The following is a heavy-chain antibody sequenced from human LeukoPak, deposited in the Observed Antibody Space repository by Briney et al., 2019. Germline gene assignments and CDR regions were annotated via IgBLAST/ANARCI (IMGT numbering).Heavy chain of an antibody. CDR2: IGSAGVGT. J-gene: IGHJ4*02. V-gene: IGHV3-23*01. Sequence: GGSLRLSCAASGFTSSNYAMSWVRQAPGKGLEWVSSIGSAGVGTYYADSVKGRFTISRDNSKNTLHLQVNGLRAEDTAVYYCAKRDSSGWYSLDYWGQGTLVTVSS. CDR3: AKRDSSGWYSLDY. CDR1: GFTSSNYA. D-gene: IGHD6-19*01.